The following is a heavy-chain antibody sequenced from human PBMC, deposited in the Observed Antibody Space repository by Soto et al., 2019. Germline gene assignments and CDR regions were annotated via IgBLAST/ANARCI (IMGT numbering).Heavy chain of an antibody. CDR3: ARDFYDSVGYTWFDS. CDR2: IHNSGTS. CDR1: GDTSTSYY. Sequence: SETLSLTCTVSGDTSTSYYWGWIRQAPGRGLEWIGHIHNSGTSTHNPSLNGRVTISIDMSKKQFSLKLTSLTSADTAVYYCARDFYDSVGYTWFDSWSQGTLVTVSS. V-gene: IGHV4-59*01. D-gene: IGHD3-22*01. J-gene: IGHJ5*01.